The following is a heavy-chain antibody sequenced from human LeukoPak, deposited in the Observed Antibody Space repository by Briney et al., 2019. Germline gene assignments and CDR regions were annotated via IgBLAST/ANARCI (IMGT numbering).Heavy chain of an antibody. J-gene: IGHJ4*02. CDR1: GFTFSSYG. Sequence: SGRSLRLSCAASGFTFSSYGMHWVRQAPGKGLEWVTVISYDGSNKYYADSVKGRFTISRDNSQNMLYLQMNSLRVDDTSVYYCAKVQLERRELLPNFDSWGQGTLVTVSS. D-gene: IGHD1-1*01. CDR2: ISYDGSNK. V-gene: IGHV3-30*18. CDR3: AKVQLERRELLPNFDS.